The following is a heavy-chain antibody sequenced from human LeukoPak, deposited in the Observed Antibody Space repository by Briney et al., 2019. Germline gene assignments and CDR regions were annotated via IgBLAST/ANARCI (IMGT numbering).Heavy chain of an antibody. Sequence: SETLSLTCTVSGGSISSGGYYWSWIRQHPGKGLEWIGYIYYSGSTYYNPSLKSRVTISVDTSKNQFSLKLSSVTAADAAVYFCARDPTTVTKGLDIWGQGTMVTVSS. CDR3: ARDPTTVTKGLDI. CDR2: IYYSGST. D-gene: IGHD4-17*01. J-gene: IGHJ3*02. V-gene: IGHV4-31*03. CDR1: GGSISSGGYY.